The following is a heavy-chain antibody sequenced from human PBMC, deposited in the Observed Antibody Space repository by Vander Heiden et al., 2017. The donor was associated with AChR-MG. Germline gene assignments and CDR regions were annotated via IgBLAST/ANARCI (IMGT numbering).Heavy chain of an antibody. J-gene: IGHJ4*02. CDR1: GFTFRSYA. Sequence: EVQLLESGGGLVQPGGSLRLSCAASGFTFRSYAMSWVRQAPGKGLEWVSAISGSGGSTYYADSVKGRFTISRDNSKNTLYLQMNSLRAEDTAVYYCAKDHSGRITIFGVVIGWFDYWGQGTLVTVSS. V-gene: IGHV3-23*01. CDR2: ISGSGGST. CDR3: AKDHSGRITIFGVVIGWFDY. D-gene: IGHD3-3*01.